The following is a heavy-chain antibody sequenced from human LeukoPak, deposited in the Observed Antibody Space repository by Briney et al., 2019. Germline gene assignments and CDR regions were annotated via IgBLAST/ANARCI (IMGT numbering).Heavy chain of an antibody. J-gene: IGHJ4*02. D-gene: IGHD3-22*01. V-gene: IGHV3-64D*06. CDR1: GFTFSSYA. CDR2: ISSNGGST. Sequence: PGGSLRLSCSASGFTFSSYAMHWVRQAPGKGLEYVSAISSNGGSTYYADSVKGRFTISRDNSKNTLYLQMSSLRAEDTAVYYCARGWLVVHSSGYYNIDYWGQGTLVTVSS. CDR3: ARGWLVVHSSGYYNIDY.